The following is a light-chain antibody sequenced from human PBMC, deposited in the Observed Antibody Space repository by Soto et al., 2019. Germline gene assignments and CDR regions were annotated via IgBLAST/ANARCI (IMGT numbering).Light chain of an antibody. CDR1: QGISRS. Sequence: DIQMTQSPSSVSASVGDRVTISCQASQGISRSLAWYQQKPGKAPKLLIYAASSLQSGVPSRFSGSGFGTDFTLTISSLQPEDSAIYYCQQAATFPITFGQGTRLEI. CDR2: AAS. J-gene: IGKJ5*01. V-gene: IGKV1D-12*01. CDR3: QQAATFPIT.